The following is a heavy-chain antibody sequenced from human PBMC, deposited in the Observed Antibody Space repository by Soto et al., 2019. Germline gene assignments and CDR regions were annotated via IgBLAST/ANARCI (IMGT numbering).Heavy chain of an antibody. Sequence: EVQLVESGGGLVKPGGSLRLSCAASGFTFSNAWMNWVRQAPGKGLEWVGRIKSKTDGGTTDYAAPVKGRFTISRDDSKNTLYLQMNSLKTEDTAVYHCTTDVPGYSYGRYLLRYWGQGTLVTVSS. J-gene: IGHJ4*02. V-gene: IGHV3-15*07. CDR2: IKSKTDGGTT. CDR1: GFTFSNAW. D-gene: IGHD5-18*01. CDR3: TTDVPGYSYGRYLLRY.